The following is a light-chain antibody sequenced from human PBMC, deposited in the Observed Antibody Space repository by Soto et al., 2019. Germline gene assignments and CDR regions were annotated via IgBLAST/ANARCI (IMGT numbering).Light chain of an antibody. CDR3: QQRGNWPPWT. Sequence: EIVLTQSPATLSLSPGERASLSCRASQSVNSYLAWYQQKPGQAPRLLIYDASNRATGIPARFSGSGSGTDFTLTISSLEPEDFAVYYCQQRGNWPPWTFGQGTKVEIK. V-gene: IGKV3-11*01. CDR2: DAS. CDR1: QSVNSY. J-gene: IGKJ1*01.